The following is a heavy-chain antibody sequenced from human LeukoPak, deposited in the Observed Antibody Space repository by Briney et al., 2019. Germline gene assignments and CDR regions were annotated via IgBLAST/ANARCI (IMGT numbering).Heavy chain of an antibody. V-gene: IGHV3-49*04. D-gene: IGHD5-12*01. CDR1: GFTFGDYA. Sequence: GGSLRLSCTASGFTFGDYAVSWVRQAPGKGLGWVGFIRSKAYGGTTEYAASVKGRFTISRDDSKSIAYLQMNSLKTEDTAVYYCTRTVATRGVRYFDYWGQGTLVTVSS. J-gene: IGHJ4*02. CDR3: TRTVATRGVRYFDY. CDR2: IRSKAYGGTT.